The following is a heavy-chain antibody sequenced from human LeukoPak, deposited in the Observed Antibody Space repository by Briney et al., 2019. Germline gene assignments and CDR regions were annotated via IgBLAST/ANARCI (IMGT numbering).Heavy chain of an antibody. Sequence: PSETLSLTCTVSGGSISTYYWSWIRQPPGKGLEWIGHIYYSGSTTYNPSLKSRVTISVDTSKNHFSLKLSSVAAADTAVYFCARHHDGGPKLRLDFWGLGVLVTVSS. J-gene: IGHJ4*02. CDR1: GGSISTYY. CDR3: ARHHDGGPKLRLDF. V-gene: IGHV4-59*08. CDR2: IYYSGST. D-gene: IGHD2-15*01.